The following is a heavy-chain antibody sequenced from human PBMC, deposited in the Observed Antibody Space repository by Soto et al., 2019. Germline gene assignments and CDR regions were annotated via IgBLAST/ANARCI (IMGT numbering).Heavy chain of an antibody. D-gene: IGHD3-10*01. CDR2: ISAYNGNT. Sequence: QVQLVQSGAEVKKPGASVKVSCKASGYTFTSYGISWVRQAPGQGLEWMGWISAYNGNTNYAQKIQGRVTMTTDTSTSTAYMELRSLRSDDTAVYYCARDLVVGDGSGSYPNYYYYYYMDVWGKGTTVTVSS. J-gene: IGHJ6*03. V-gene: IGHV1-18*01. CDR1: GYTFTSYG. CDR3: ARDLVVGDGSGSYPNYYYYYYMDV.